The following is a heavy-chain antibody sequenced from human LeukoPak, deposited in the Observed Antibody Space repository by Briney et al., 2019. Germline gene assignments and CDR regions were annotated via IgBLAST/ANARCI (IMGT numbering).Heavy chain of an antibody. Sequence: GGSLRLSCAASGFTFSSYSMNWVRQAPGKGLEWVSYISSSSSTIYYADSVKGRFTISRDNAKNSLYLQMNSLRAEDTAVYYCAKDQGYYGSGSYKEYFQHWGQGTLVTVSS. D-gene: IGHD3-10*01. CDR1: GFTFSSYS. CDR2: ISSSSSTI. J-gene: IGHJ1*01. CDR3: AKDQGYYGSGSYKEYFQH. V-gene: IGHV3-48*01.